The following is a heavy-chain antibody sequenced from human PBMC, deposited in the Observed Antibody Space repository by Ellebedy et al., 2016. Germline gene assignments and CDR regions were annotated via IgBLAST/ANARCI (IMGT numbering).Heavy chain of an antibody. V-gene: IGHV1-69*13. CDR3: ARGLYFDSSGYYYWFDP. CDR1: GDTFSSYA. D-gene: IGHD3-22*01. Sequence: SVKVSXXAFGDTFSSYAITWVRQAPGQGLEWMGGIILISGTATYAQKFQARVTISADESTGTAHMELRRLKSEDTAVYYCARGLYFDSSGYYYWFDPWGQGTLVTVSS. J-gene: IGHJ5*02. CDR2: IILISGTA.